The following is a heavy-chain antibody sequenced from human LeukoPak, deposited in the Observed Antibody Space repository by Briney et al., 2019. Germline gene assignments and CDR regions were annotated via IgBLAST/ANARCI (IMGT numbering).Heavy chain of an antibody. Sequence: GRSQRLSCAASGFTFSSYAMHWVRQAPGKGLEWVAVISYDGSNKYYADSVKGRFTISRDNSKNTLYLQMNSLRAEDTAVYYCARDHGDENWFDPWGQGTLVTVSS. D-gene: IGHD4-17*01. CDR1: GFTFSSYA. CDR2: ISYDGSNK. CDR3: ARDHGDENWFDP. V-gene: IGHV3-30-3*01. J-gene: IGHJ5*02.